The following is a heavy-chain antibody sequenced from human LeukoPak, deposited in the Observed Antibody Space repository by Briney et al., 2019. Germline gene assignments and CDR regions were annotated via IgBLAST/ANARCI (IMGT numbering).Heavy chain of an antibody. CDR1: GGSFSGYY. CDR2: INHSGST. V-gene: IGHV4-34*01. CDR3: AIDDYGDYVLPY. Sequence: SETLSLTCAVYGGSFSGYYWSWIRQPPGKGLEWIGEINHSGSTNYNPSLKSRVTISVDTSKNQFPLKLSSVTAADTAVYYCAIDDYGDYVLPYWVQGTLVTVSS. J-gene: IGHJ4*02. D-gene: IGHD4-17*01.